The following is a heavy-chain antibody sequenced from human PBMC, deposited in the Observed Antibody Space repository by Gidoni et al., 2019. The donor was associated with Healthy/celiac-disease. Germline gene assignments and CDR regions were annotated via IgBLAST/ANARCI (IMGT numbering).Heavy chain of an antibody. J-gene: IGHJ6*02. CDR3: ARGEGSTYLTMFVGYYYGMDV. V-gene: IGHV3-30-3*01. Sequence: QVKLVESGGGVVQPGRSLRLSCAASGFTFSSYAMHWVRQAPGKGLEWGAVISYDGSNKYYADSVKGRFTISRDNSKNTLYLQMNSLRAEDTAVYYCARGEGSTYLTMFVGYYYGMDVWGQGTTVTVSS. CDR2: ISYDGSNK. D-gene: IGHD3-10*02. CDR1: GFTFSSYA.